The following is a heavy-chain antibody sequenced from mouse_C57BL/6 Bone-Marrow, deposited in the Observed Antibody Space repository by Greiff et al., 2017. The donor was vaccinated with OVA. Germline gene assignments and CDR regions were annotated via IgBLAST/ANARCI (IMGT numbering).Heavy chain of an antibody. CDR3: ATFYYYGSSPHWYCDV. Sequence: QVQLQQPGAELVRPGSSVKLSCKASGYTFTSYWMHWVKQRPIQGLEWIGNIDPSDSETHYNQKFKDKATLTVDKSSSTAYMQLSSLTSEDSAVYYCATFYYYGSSPHWYCDVWGTGTTVTVSS. CDR1: GYTFTSYW. CDR2: IDPSDSET. D-gene: IGHD1-1*01. J-gene: IGHJ1*03. V-gene: IGHV1-52*01.